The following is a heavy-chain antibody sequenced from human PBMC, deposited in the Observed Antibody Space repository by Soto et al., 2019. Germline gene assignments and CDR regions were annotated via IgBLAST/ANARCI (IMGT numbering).Heavy chain of an antibody. CDR2: IYYSGST. V-gene: IGHV4-39*01. Sequence: SETLSLTCTVSGGSISSSSYYWGWIRQPPGKGLEWIGSIYYSGSTYYNPSLKSRVTISVDTSKSQFSLKLSSVTAADTAVYYCARQRRYCSGGSCYSLPFDYWGQGTLVTVSS. CDR1: GGSISSSSYY. J-gene: IGHJ4*02. D-gene: IGHD2-15*01. CDR3: ARQRRYCSGGSCYSLPFDY.